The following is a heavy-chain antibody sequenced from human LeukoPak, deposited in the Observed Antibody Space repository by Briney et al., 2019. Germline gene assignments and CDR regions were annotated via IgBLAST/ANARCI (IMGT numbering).Heavy chain of an antibody. CDR3: ARDLNWETY. V-gene: IGHV3-7*01. CDR1: GFIFSDYY. Sequence: GGSLRLSCAASGFIFSDYYMGWIRQAPGKGLEWVDNIKTDGSQIYYVDSVKGRFTISRDNAKNSLYLQMNSLRAEDTAVYYCARDLNWETYWGQGTLVSVSS. CDR2: IKTDGSQI. J-gene: IGHJ4*02. D-gene: IGHD7-27*01.